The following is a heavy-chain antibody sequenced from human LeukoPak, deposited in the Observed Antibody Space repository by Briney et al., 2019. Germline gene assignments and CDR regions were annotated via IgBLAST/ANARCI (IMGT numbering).Heavy chain of an antibody. D-gene: IGHD4-17*01. Sequence: GGSLRLSCAASGFTVSSNYMSWVRQAPGKGLEWVSVIYSGGSTYYADSVKGRFTISRDNSKNTLYLQMNSLRAEDTAVYYCARGNDYGDRSYDYWGQGTLVTVSS. CDR2: IYSGGST. J-gene: IGHJ4*02. CDR3: ARGNDYGDRSYDY. CDR1: GFTVSSNY. V-gene: IGHV3-66*01.